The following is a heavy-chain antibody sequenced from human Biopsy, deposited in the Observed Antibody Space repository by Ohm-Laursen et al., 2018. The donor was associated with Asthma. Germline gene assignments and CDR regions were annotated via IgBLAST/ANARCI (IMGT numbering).Heavy chain of an antibody. Sequence: SLRLSCAASGFTFGDYWMSWVRQVPVKGLEWVANIKHDGSEKNHVDSLKGRFTISRDNAKNSLYLQMNSLRAEDTAVYYCARTFHFWSPYHAEHYQLWGQGTLVTVSS. V-gene: IGHV3-7*01. CDR2: IKHDGSEK. D-gene: IGHD3-3*02. CDR1: GFTFGDYW. CDR3: ARTFHFWSPYHAEHYQL. J-gene: IGHJ1*01.